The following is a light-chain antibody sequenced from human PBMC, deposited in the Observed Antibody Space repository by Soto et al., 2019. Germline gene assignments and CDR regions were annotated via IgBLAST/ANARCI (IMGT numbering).Light chain of an antibody. Sequence: DIQMTQSPVSLSASVGDRVTITCRASETISTFLNWYQQKPGKAPKVLIFAASSLQSGVPSRFSGSGSGTDFALTISGLQPEDFATYYCQQYDSYWAFGQGTKVDI. CDR2: AAS. CDR1: ETISTF. J-gene: IGKJ1*01. V-gene: IGKV1-39*01. CDR3: QQYDSYWA.